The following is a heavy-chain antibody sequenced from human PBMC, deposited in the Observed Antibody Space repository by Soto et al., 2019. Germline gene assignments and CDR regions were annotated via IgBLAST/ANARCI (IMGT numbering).Heavy chain of an antibody. CDR3: AREPYSSGWPFDY. CDR2: INPSGGST. J-gene: IGHJ4*02. CDR1: GYTFTSYY. V-gene: IGHV1-46*01. Sequence: QVQLVQSGAEVKKPGASVKVSCKASGYTFTSYYLHWVRQAPGQGLEWIGMINPSGGSTTYAQKFQCRVSVTRDTSTNTLYMELTSLVSEDTAMYYCAREPYSSGWPFDYWGQGTLVTVSS. D-gene: IGHD6-19*01.